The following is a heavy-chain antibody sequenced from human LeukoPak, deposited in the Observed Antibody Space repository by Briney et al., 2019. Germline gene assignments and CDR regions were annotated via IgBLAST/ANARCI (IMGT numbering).Heavy chain of an antibody. CDR1: GGSFSSGDYY. D-gene: IGHD3-22*01. J-gene: IGHJ3*02. CDR3: ARDTYYYDSSGYCGAFDI. V-gene: IGHV4-30-4*01. CDR2: IYYSGST. Sequence: SETLSLTCTVSGGSFSSGDYYWSWIRQPPGQGLEWFGYIYYSGSTYYNPSLKSRVTISVDTSKNQFSLKLSSVTAADTAVYYCARDTYYYDSSGYCGAFDIWGQGTMVTVSS.